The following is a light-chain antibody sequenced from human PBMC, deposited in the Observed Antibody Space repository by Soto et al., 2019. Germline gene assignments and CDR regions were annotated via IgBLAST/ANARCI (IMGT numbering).Light chain of an antibody. CDR1: QSISSY. CDR2: AAS. V-gene: IGKV1-39*01. Sequence: DLQMTQSPSSLSASVGDRVTITCRASQSISSYLNWYQQKPGKAPKLLIYAASSLQSGVPSRFSGSGTETDFTLTISSLQPEDFATYYCQQSYRPLTFGGGTKVEIK. J-gene: IGKJ4*01. CDR3: QQSYRPLT.